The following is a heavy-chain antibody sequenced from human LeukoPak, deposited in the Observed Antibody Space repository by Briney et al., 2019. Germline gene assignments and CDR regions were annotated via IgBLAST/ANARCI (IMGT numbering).Heavy chain of an antibody. CDR3: AREKTACGGDCYDS. Sequence: GGSLRLSCAASGFTFSSYEMNWLRQAPGKGLEGVSYISSSGTPIHYADSVKGRFTISRDNAKNSLFLQMNSLRAEDTAVYYCAREKTACGGDCYDSWGQGTLVTVSS. CDR1: GFTFSSYE. V-gene: IGHV3-48*03. CDR2: ISSSGTPI. D-gene: IGHD2-21*01. J-gene: IGHJ4*02.